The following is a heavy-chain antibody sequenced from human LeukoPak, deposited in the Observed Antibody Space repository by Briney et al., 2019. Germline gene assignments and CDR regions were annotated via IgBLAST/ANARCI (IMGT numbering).Heavy chain of an antibody. CDR1: GGTFSSYA. CDR2: IIPIFGTA. Sequence: ASVKVSCKASGGTFSSYAISWVRQAPGQGLEWMGRIIPIFGTANYAQKFQGRVTITTDESTSTAYMELSSLRSEDTAVYYCARDRDYYDISRDAFDIWGQGTMVTVSS. D-gene: IGHD3-22*01. CDR3: ARDRDYYDISRDAFDI. J-gene: IGHJ3*02. V-gene: IGHV1-69*05.